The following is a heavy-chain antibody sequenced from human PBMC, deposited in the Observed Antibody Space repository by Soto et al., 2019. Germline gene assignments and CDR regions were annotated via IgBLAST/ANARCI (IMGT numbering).Heavy chain of an antibody. CDR1: GGSFSGYY. V-gene: IGHV4-34*01. Sequence: SETLSLTCAVYGGSFSGYYWSWIRQPPGKGLEWIGEINHSGSTNYNPSLKSRVTISVDTSKNQFSLKLSSVTAADTAVYYFARIVYCSSTSCYARGFYYYYYMDVWGKGTTVTVPS. J-gene: IGHJ6*03. CDR2: INHSGST. D-gene: IGHD2-2*01. CDR3: ARIVYCSSTSCYARGFYYYYYMDV.